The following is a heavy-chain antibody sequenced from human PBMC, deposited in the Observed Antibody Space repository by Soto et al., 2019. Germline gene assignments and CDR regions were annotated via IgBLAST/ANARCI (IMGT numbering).Heavy chain of an antibody. J-gene: IGHJ6*02. D-gene: IGHD1-26*01. CDR1: GFTFSSYA. Sequence: GGSLRLSCAASGFTFSSYAMSWVRQAPGKGLEWVSAISGSGGSTYYADSVKGRFTISRDNSKNTLYLQMNSLRAEDTAVYYCANALVGATILLLDYYYGMDVWGQGTTVTVSS. V-gene: IGHV3-23*01. CDR2: ISGSGGST. CDR3: ANALVGATILLLDYYYGMDV.